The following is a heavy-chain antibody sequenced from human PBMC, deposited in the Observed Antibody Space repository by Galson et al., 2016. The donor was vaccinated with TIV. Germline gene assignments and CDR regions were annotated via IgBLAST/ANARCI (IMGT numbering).Heavy chain of an antibody. CDR2: IRNTVYGGTP. CDR1: GFTFGDYA. V-gene: IGHV3-49*04. CDR3: SRDRLVDILAGSFDY. Sequence: SLRLSCAGSGFTFGDYAVNWVRQAPGKGLEWVGFIRNTVYGGTPEYAASVNGRFTISRDDSKSIAYLKMNNLKTEDTAVYYCSRDRLVDILAGSFDYWGQGTLVTVSS. J-gene: IGHJ4*02. D-gene: IGHD3-9*01.